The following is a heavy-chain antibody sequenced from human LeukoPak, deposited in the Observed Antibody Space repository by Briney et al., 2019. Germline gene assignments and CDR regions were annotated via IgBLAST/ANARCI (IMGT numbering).Heavy chain of an antibody. D-gene: IGHD6-6*01. CDR2: ISSSGSSV. CDR3: ARERYSRSSHDALDL. CDR1: GFTFSDYY. J-gene: IGHJ3*01. Sequence: GGSLRLSCTVSGFTFSDYYMSWVRQAPGKGLEWVSSISSSGSSVLYADSLKGRFTISRDNAKNSLYLQMNSLRPEDTAVYYCARERYSRSSHDALDLWGQGTMVTVSS. V-gene: IGHV3-21*01.